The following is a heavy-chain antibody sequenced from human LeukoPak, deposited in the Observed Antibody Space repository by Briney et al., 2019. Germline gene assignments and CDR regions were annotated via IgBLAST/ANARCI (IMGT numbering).Heavy chain of an antibody. CDR2: ISSSSSTI. J-gene: IGHJ1*01. CDR1: GFTFSSYS. V-gene: IGHV3-48*04. D-gene: IGHD6-19*01. CDR3: ARGFGSGWYAEYFQH. Sequence: PGGSLRLSCAASGFTFSSYSMNWVRQAPGKGLEWVSYISSSSSTIYYADSVKGRFTISRDNAKNSLYLQMNSLRAEDTAVYYCARGFGSGWYAEYFQHWGQGTLVTVSS.